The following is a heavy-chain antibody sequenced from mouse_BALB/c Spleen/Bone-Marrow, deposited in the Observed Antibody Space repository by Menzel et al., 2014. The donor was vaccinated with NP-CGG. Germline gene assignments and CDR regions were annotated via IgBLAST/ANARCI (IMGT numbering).Heavy chain of an antibody. Sequence: VLLHEAGPSLVKPSQTLSFTCSVTGDSITRVYWNWIRKFPGNKLEYMGYISYSGSTYYNPSLKSRISITRDTSKNQYYLQLNSVITEDTATYYGARGTGSWFAHRAQATLVTGSA. CDR2: ISYSGST. V-gene: IGHV3-8*02. CDR1: GDSITRVY. CDR3: ARGTGSWFAH. J-gene: IGHJ3*01. D-gene: IGHD4-1*01.